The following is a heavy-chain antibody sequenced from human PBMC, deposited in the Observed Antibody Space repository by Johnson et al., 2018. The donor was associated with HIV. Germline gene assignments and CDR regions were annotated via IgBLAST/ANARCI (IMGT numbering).Heavy chain of an antibody. D-gene: IGHD2-15*01. J-gene: IGHJ3*02. CDR3: AREGLKIAHDAFDI. CDR1: GFTFSNFW. Sequence: VQLVESGGGLVQPGGSLRLSCAASGFTFSNFWMHWVRQAPGKGLVWVSRINSDGSSTSYADSVKGRFTISRDNAKNTLYLQMNSLRAEDTALYYCAREGLKIAHDAFDIWGQGTMVTVSS. V-gene: IGHV3-74*01. CDR2: INSDGSST.